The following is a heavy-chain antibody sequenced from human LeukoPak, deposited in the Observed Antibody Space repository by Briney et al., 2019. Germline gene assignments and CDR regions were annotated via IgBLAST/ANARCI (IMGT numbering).Heavy chain of an antibody. CDR1: GGSISSYY. J-gene: IGHJ4*02. V-gene: IGHV4-59*01. CDR3: ARSSADWGAFDY. Sequence: SETLSLTCTVSGGSISSYYWSWIRQPPGKGLEWIGYIYYSGSTNYNPSLKSRVTISVDTSKNQFTLKLSSVTAADTAVYYCARSSADWGAFDYWGQGTLVTVSS. D-gene: IGHD7-27*01. CDR2: IYYSGST.